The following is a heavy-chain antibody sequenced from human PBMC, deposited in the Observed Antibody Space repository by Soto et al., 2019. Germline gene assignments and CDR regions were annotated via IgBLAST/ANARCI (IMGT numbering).Heavy chain of an antibody. D-gene: IGHD3-3*01. Sequence: TSETLSLTCAVYGGSFSGYYWSWIRQPPGKGLEWIGEINHSGSTNYNPSLKSRVTISVDTSKNQFSLKLSSVTAADTAVYYCARFWSGYYGFDYWGQGTLVTVSS. CDR3: ARFWSGYYGFDY. J-gene: IGHJ4*02. V-gene: IGHV4-34*01. CDR1: GGSFSGYY. CDR2: INHSGST.